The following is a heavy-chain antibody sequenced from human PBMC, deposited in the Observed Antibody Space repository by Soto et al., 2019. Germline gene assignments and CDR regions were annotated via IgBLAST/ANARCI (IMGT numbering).Heavy chain of an antibody. D-gene: IGHD2-2*01. Sequence: QVQLVQSGAEVKKPGSSVKVSCKAPGGTFSSYAISWVRQAPGQGLEWMGGIIPIFGTANYAQKFQGRVTITADESTSTGYMELSSLRSEDTAVYYCARSQGCSSRLDIDYSYYYGMDVWGQGTTVTVSS. CDR3: ARSQGCSSRLDIDYSYYYGMDV. V-gene: IGHV1-69*01. J-gene: IGHJ6*02. CDR1: GGTFSSYA. CDR2: IIPIFGTA.